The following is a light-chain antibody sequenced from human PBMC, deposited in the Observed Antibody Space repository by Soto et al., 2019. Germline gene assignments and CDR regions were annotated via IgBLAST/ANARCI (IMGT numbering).Light chain of an antibody. CDR3: CAYSTSGTHV. CDR2: DVN. V-gene: IGLV2-14*03. Sequence: QSALTQPASVSGSPGQSITFSCTGTSSDVGSYDYVSWHQQHPGKAPKLIIYDVNNRPSGVPSRFSGSKSGNTASLIISGLQTEDEADYCCCAYSTSGTHVFGTG. CDR1: SSDVGSYDY. J-gene: IGLJ1*01.